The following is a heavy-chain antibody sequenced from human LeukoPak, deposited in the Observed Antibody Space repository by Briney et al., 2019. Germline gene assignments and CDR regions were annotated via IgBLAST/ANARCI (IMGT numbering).Heavy chain of an antibody. CDR2: IHTSGST. CDR1: GDSISRGNYY. D-gene: IGHD7-27*01. J-gene: IGHJ3*02. Sequence: SQTLSLTCTVSGDSISRGNYYWTWIRQPAGKRLEWIGRIHTSGSTNYNPSLKSQVTISMDTSKNQFSLNLNSVTAADTAVYYCARDRAGDSFDIWGQGTWSPSLQ. V-gene: IGHV4-61*02. CDR3: ARDRAGDSFDI.